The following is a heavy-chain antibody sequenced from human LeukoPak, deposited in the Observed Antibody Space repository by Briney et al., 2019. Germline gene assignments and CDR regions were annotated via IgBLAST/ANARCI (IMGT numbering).Heavy chain of an antibody. CDR2: ISSSGSTI. CDR3: ARDVGGGDTFDY. J-gene: IGHJ4*02. Sequence: GGSLRLSCAASGFTFSSYEMNWVRQAPGKGLERVSYISSSGSTIYYADSVKGRFTISRDNAKNSLYLQMNSLRAEDTAVYFCARDVGGGDTFDYWGQGTLVTVSS. V-gene: IGHV3-48*03. CDR1: GFTFSSYE. D-gene: IGHD2-21*02.